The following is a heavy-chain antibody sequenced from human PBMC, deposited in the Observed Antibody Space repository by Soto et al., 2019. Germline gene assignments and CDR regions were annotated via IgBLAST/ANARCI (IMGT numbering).Heavy chain of an antibody. CDR1: GGTFSSYA. Sequence: QVQLVQSGAEVKKPGSSVKVSCKASGGTFSSYAISWVRQAPGQGLEWMGGIIPISETTNYAQKFQGRVTIIWDESKSTAYMELSSLRSEDTAVYYCARSQGSSTSLEIYYYYYYGMDVWGQGTTVTVSS. D-gene: IGHD2-2*01. CDR2: IIPISETT. CDR3: ARSQGSSTSLEIYYYYYYGMDV. V-gene: IGHV1-69*01. J-gene: IGHJ6*02.